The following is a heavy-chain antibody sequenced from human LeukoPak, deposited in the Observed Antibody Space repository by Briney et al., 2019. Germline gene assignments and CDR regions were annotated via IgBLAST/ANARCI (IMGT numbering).Heavy chain of an antibody. J-gene: IGHJ4*02. CDR3: VRAMEMTTIGPGY. V-gene: IGHV3-21*01. D-gene: IGHD5-24*01. Sequence: GGSLRLSCAASGFTFSSYSMNWARQAPGKGLEWVSSISGSSVYIYYADSVQGRFTISRDNAKKSLFLQMNSLRAEDTAVYYCVRAMEMTTIGPGYWGQGTLVTVSS. CDR1: GFTFSSYS. CDR2: ISGSSVYI.